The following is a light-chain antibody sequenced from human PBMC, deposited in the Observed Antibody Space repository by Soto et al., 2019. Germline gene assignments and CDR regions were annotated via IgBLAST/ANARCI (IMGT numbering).Light chain of an antibody. J-gene: IGLJ1*01. Sequence: QSVLTQSPSASGSPGQSVTISCTGTSSDIGGYNSVSWYQQHPGKAPKVMIYGVTKRPSGVPDRFSGSKSGNTASLTVSALQAEDEADYYCSSYTDRKHLVFGTGTKLTVL. CDR2: GVT. CDR1: SSDIGGYNS. V-gene: IGLV2-8*01. CDR3: SSYTDRKHLV.